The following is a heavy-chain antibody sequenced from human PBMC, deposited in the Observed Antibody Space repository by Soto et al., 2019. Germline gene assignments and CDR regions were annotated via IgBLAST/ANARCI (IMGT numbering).Heavy chain of an antibody. D-gene: IGHD2-2*01. CDR3: AREAGYCSRTSCYRRAFDT. CDR1: GFTFSGHW. CDR2: INTDGATS. J-gene: IGHJ3*02. Sequence: EVQLVESGGDLVQPGGSLRLSCAASGFTFSGHWMHWVRQVPGKGLEWVSRINTDGATSTYADSVKGRFTISRDNAKNTLYLLMSALTGVHTALYYCAREAGYCSRTSCYRRAFDTWGQGTTVTVSS. V-gene: IGHV3-74*03.